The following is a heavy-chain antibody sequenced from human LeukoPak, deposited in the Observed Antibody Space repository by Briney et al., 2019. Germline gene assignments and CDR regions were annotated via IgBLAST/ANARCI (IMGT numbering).Heavy chain of an antibody. J-gene: IGHJ6*04. CDR3: ARWAAAMDV. D-gene: IGHD2-2*01. CDR1: GITFSSYG. V-gene: IGHV3-33*01. Sequence: GRSLRLSCAASGITFSSYGMHWVRQAPGKGLEWVAVIWYDGSEKYYADPVRGRFTISRDNSKNTLYLQMNSPRAEDTAVYYCARWAAAMDVWGKGTTVTVSS. CDR2: IWYDGSEK.